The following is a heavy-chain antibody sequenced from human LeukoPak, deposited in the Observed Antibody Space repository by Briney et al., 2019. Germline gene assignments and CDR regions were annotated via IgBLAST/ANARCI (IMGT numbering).Heavy chain of an antibody. V-gene: IGHV3-48*04. Sequence: PGGSLRLSCAASGFTSSSYSMNWVRQAPGKGLGWVSYISISGSTINYADSVKGRITISRDNAKNSLYLQMNSLRAEDTAVYYCARVVRGVEYYFDYWGQGTLVTVSS. D-gene: IGHD3-10*01. J-gene: IGHJ4*02. CDR2: ISISGSTI. CDR1: GFTSSSYS. CDR3: ARVVRGVEYYFDY.